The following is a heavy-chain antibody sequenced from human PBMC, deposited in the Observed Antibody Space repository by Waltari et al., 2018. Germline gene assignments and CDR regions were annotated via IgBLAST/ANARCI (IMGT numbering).Heavy chain of an antibody. D-gene: IGHD3-22*01. Sequence: EVQLLESGGGLVQPGGSLRLSCAASGFTFSSYAMSWIRQAPGKGLEWVSAISGSGSSTYYADSVKGRFTISRDNSKNTLYLQMNSLRAEDTAVYYCAKVTIDWWYYDSSGSYFDYWGQGTLVTVSS. CDR2: ISGSGSST. CDR1: GFTFSSYA. J-gene: IGHJ4*02. CDR3: AKVTIDWWYYDSSGSYFDY. V-gene: IGHV3-23*01.